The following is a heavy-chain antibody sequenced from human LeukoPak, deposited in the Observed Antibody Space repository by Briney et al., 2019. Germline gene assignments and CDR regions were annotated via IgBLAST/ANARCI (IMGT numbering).Heavy chain of an antibody. J-gene: IGHJ4*02. CDR3: ARRGFGESVQFDY. CDR2: INPNSGGT. V-gene: IGHV1-2*02. Sequence: ASVKVSCKASGYTFTGYYMHWVRQAPGQGLEWMGWINPNSGGTNYAQKFQGRVTMTRDTSISTAYMELSRLRSDDTAVYYCARRGFGESVQFDYWGQGTLVTVSS. CDR1: GYTFTGYY. D-gene: IGHD3-10*01.